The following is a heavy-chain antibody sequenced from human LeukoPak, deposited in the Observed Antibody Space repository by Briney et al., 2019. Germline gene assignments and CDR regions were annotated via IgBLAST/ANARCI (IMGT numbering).Heavy chain of an antibody. CDR3: ASVLVSDSRVYQYYYYMDV. CDR1: AGTFTIYA. Sequence: SVTVSFTSAAGTFTIYAIRWARHAPAQGLEWMGVTNPILGTTKYAQKVQGRGTITTDGSTSKASMELSRQSPEDTAVDYCASVLVSDSRVYQYYYYMDVWGKGTTVTVSS. V-gene: IGHV1-69*05. J-gene: IGHJ6*03. D-gene: IGHD6-6*01. CDR2: TNPILGTT.